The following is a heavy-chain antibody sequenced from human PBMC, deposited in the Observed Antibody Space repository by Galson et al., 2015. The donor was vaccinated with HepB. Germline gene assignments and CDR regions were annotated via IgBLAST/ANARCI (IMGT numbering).Heavy chain of an antibody. D-gene: IGHD6-19*01. J-gene: IGHJ6*02. CDR1: GLTFINSA. V-gene: IGHV1-58*01. CDR3: AAEAPYRNGWAYNYSFAMDV. Sequence: SVKVSCKASGLTFINSAVQWVRQARGQRLEWIGWIVVGSGNTNYAQKFQERVTITRDMSTSTAYMELSSLRSEDTAVYYCAAEAPYRNGWAYNYSFAMDVWGQGTTVPV. CDR2: IVVGSGNT.